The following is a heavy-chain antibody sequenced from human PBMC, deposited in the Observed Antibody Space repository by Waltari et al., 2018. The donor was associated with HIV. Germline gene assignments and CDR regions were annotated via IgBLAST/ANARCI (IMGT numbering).Heavy chain of an antibody. CDR3: ATASCTNGVCSLLDY. Sequence: QVQLVQSGAAVKKPGASVKVSCKVSGYTLTDLSMHWVRQPPGKGLEWMGGFDPEDGETIDAQKFQCRVTMTEDTSTDTAYMELSSLRSEDTAVYYCATASCTNGVCSLLDYWGQGTLVTVSS. CDR2: FDPEDGET. J-gene: IGHJ4*02. CDR1: GYTLTDLS. D-gene: IGHD2-8*01. V-gene: IGHV1-24*01.